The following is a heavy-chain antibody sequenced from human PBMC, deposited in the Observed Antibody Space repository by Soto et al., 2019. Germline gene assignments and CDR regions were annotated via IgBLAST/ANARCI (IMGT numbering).Heavy chain of an antibody. CDR3: TTRDIVVVPAAMGVPVAFDI. CDR1: GFPFSNAW. D-gene: IGHD2-2*01. J-gene: IGHJ3*02. V-gene: IGHV3-15*01. CDR2: IKSKTDGGTT. Sequence: GSLRLSCAASGFPFSNAWMSWVRQAPGKGLEWVGRIKSKTDGGTTDYAAPVKGRFTISRDDSKNTLYLQMNSLKTEDTAVYYCTTRDIVVVPAAMGVPVAFDIWGQGTMVTVSS.